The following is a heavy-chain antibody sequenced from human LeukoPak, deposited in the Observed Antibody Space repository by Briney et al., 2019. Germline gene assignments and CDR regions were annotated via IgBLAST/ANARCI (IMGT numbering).Heavy chain of an antibody. J-gene: IGHJ3*02. D-gene: IGHD3-22*01. CDR3: AGSTDYNDYYLGAFDI. V-gene: IGHV3-11*06. CDR1: GFTFSDYY. CDR2: ISSSSSTT. Sequence: GGSLRLSCAASGFTFSDYYMNWIRQAPGKGLEYISYISSSSSTTNYADSVKGRFTISRDNTKNLLYLQMNSLRAEDTAVYYCAGSTDYNDYYLGAFDIWGQGTMVTVSS.